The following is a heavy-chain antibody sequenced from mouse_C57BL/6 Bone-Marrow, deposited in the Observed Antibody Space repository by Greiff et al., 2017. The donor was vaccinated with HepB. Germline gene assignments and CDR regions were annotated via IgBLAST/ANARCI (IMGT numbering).Heavy chain of an antibody. J-gene: IGHJ1*03. V-gene: IGHV14-4*01. CDR2: IDPENGDT. D-gene: IGHD1-1*01. Sequence: EVQLQQSGAELVRPGASVKLSCTASGFNIKDDYMHWVKQRPEQGLEWIGWIDPENGDTKYASKFQGKATITADTSSNTAYLQLSSLTSEDTAVYYCTGSTTVEATDWYFDVWGTGTTVTVSS. CDR1: GFNIKDDY. CDR3: TGSTTVEATDWYFDV.